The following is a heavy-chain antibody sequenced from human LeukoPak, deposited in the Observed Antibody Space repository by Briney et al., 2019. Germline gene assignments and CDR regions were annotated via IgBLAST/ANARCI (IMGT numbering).Heavy chain of an antibody. CDR1: GFTVSSNY. CDR2: IYSGGST. CDR3: ARVRLELRGEDY. Sequence: GGSLRLSCAASGFTVSSNYMNWVRQAPGKGLEWVSLIYSGGSTYYTDSVKGRSTISRDNSKNTLYLQMTSLRAEDTAVYYCARVRLELRGEDYWGQGTLVTVSS. J-gene: IGHJ4*02. D-gene: IGHD1-7*01. V-gene: IGHV3-53*01.